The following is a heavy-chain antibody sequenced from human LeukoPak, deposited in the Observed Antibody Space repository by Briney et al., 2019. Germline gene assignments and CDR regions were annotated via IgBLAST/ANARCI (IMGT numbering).Heavy chain of an antibody. CDR2: FSHSGST. V-gene: IGHV4-38-2*02. CDR3: AISIVGATFDS. CDR1: GYSISSGYF. Sequence: PSGTLSLTCTVSGYSISSGYFWGWIRQPPGKGLEWIGTFSHSGSTFYSPSLMSRVTISGDTSENHFSLKLSSVTAADTAVYFCAISIVGATFDSWGQGTLVTVSS. D-gene: IGHD1-26*01. J-gene: IGHJ4*02.